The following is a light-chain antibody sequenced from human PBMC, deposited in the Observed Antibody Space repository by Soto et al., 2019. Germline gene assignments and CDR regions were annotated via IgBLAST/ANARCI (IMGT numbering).Light chain of an antibody. CDR1: SSDVGGYNY. V-gene: IGLV2-14*03. J-gene: IGLJ1*01. CDR3: SSYAGSNNLGV. Sequence: QSALTQPASVSGSPGQSITISCTGTSSDVGGYNYVSWFQQHPGKAPKLKIYEVSNRPSGVSNRFSGSKSGYTASLTISELQAEDEADYYCSSYAGSNNLGVFGTGTKLTVL. CDR2: EVS.